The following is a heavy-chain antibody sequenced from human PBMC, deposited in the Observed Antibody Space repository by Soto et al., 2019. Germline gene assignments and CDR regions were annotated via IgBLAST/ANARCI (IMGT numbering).Heavy chain of an antibody. CDR1: GGSISSGGYY. J-gene: IGHJ6*02. CDR3: ARDTRKNYYYYYGMDV. CDR2: IYYSGST. Sequence: QVQLQESGPGLVKPSQTLSLTCTVSGGSISSGGYYWSWIRPHPGKGLEWIGYIYYSGSTYYNTSLKSRVTISVDTSKNQFSLKLSSVTAADTAVYYCARDTRKNYYYYYGMDVWGQGTTVTVSS. D-gene: IGHD2-2*01. V-gene: IGHV4-31*03.